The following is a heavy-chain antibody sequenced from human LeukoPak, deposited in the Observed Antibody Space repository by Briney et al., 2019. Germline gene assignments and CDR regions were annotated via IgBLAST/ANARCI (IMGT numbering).Heavy chain of an antibody. Sequence: GASVKVSCKASGYTFTSYDINWLRQATGQGLEWMGGMNPNRGNTGYAEKLQGRVTMTRNTSISTPYMQLSSLRSEDTSVYYCARRYYYCSRTSCSNWFYPWGEETLVTVSS. CDR3: ARRYYYCSRTSCSNWFYP. CDR2: MNPNRGNT. D-gene: IGHD2-2*01. CDR1: GYTFTSYD. V-gene: IGHV1-8*01. J-gene: IGHJ5*02.